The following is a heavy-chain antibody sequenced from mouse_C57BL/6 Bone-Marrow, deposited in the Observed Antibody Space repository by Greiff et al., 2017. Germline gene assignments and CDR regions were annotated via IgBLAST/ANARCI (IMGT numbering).Heavy chain of an antibody. Sequence: VQLQQSGPVLVKPGASVKMSCKASGYTFTDYYMNWVKQSHGKSLEWIGVINPYNGGTSYNQKFKGKATLTVEKSSSTAYMEHNSLTTEDSAVYYCARGWYPLSMDYWGQGTSVTVSS. J-gene: IGHJ4*01. V-gene: IGHV1-19*01. CDR1: GYTFTDYY. D-gene: IGHD1-1*02. CDR2: INPYNGGT. CDR3: ARGWYPLSMDY.